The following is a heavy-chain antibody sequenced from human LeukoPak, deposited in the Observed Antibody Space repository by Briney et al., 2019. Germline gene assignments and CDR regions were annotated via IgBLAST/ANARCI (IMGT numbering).Heavy chain of an antibody. CDR3: ARLGIAAAGTLLYYFDY. V-gene: IGHV5-51*01. CDR2: IYPGDSDT. J-gene: IGHJ4*02. D-gene: IGHD6-13*01. CDR1: GYSFTSYW. Sequence: GESLKISCKGSGYSFTSYWIGWARQVPGKGLEWMGIIYPGDSDTRYSPSFQGQVTISADKSISTAYLQWSSLKASDTAMYYCARLGIAAAGTLLYYFDYWGQGTLVTVSS.